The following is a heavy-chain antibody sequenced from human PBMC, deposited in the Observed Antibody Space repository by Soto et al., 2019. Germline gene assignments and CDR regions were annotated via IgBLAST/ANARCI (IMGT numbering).Heavy chain of an antibody. Sequence: QMQLVESGGGAVQPGRSLRLSCAASGFTFSYYPMHWVRQAPGKGLEWVAVISFDGSNKYYADSVKGRFTISRDNSKNTSYLQMNSLRAEDTAVYSFVRVPADMVAILYIYPLDGREPLSDVDVWGQGTTVTVSS. CDR1: GFTFSYYP. CDR2: ISFDGSNK. CDR3: VRVPADMVAILYIYPLDGREPLSDVDV. V-gene: IGHV3-30*04. J-gene: IGHJ6*02. D-gene: IGHD5-12*01.